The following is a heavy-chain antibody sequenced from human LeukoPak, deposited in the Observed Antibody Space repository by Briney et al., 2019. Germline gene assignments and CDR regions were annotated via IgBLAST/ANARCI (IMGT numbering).Heavy chain of an antibody. D-gene: IGHD1-14*01. CDR1: GFTFRNHD. CDR3: AKDLLRNPDFDY. Sequence: GGSLRLSCAASGFTFRNHDIHWVRQAPGKGLEWVASIRFHGNSQYYADYVKGRFTISRDNSGNTVSLQMNSLRAEDTALYFCAKDLLRNPDFDYWGQGTLVTVSS. J-gene: IGHJ4*02. V-gene: IGHV3-30*02. CDR2: IRFHGNSQ.